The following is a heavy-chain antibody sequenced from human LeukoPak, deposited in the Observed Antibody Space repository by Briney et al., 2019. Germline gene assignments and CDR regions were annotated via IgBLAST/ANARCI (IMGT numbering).Heavy chain of an antibody. Sequence: GASVKVSCKASGYTFTSYCISWVRQAPGHGLEWMGWISAYNGNTNDAQKLQRRVTMTTDTSTSTAYMELRRLRSDDTAVYYCARVTFTDDAFDIWGQGTMVTVSS. V-gene: IGHV1-18*01. CDR2: ISAYNGNT. J-gene: IGHJ3*02. D-gene: IGHD1-20*01. CDR3: ARVTFTDDAFDI. CDR1: GYTFTSYC.